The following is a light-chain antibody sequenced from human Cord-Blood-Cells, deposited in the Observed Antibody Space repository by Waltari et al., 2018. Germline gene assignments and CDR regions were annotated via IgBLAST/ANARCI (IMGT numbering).Light chain of an antibody. Sequence: DIQMTQSPSSLSASVGDRVTITCRASQSISSYLNWYQQKPGKAPKLLIYAASSLQSGVPSRFSGSGSGTDFTLTISSLQPEDFVVYYCQQYGSWYTFGQGTKLEIK. CDR2: AAS. CDR3: QQYGSWYT. J-gene: IGKJ2*01. CDR1: QSISSY. V-gene: IGKV1-39*01.